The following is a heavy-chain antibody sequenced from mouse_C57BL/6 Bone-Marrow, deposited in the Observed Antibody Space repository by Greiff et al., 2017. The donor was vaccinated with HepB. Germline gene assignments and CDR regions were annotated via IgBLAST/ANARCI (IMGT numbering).Heavy chain of an antibody. Sequence: VQLQQSGPELVKPGASVKISCKASGYTFTDYYMNWVKQSHGKSLEWIGDINPNNGGTSYNQKFKGKATLTVDKSSSTAYMELRSLTSEDSAVYYCARGDGNYGVWYFDVWGTGTTVTVSS. CDR3: ARGDGNYGVWYFDV. D-gene: IGHD2-1*01. CDR2: INPNNGGT. V-gene: IGHV1-26*01. J-gene: IGHJ1*03. CDR1: GYTFTDYY.